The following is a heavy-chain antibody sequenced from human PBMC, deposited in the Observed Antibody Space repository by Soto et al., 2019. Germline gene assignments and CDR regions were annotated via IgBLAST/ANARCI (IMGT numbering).Heavy chain of an antibody. CDR2: ISGSGGST. J-gene: IGHJ4*02. CDR1: GFTFSSYA. CDR3: AKVHRAVSGKGGYFGY. V-gene: IGHV3-23*01. Sequence: EVQLLESGGGLVQPGGSLRLSCAASGFTFSSYAMSWVRQAPGKGLEWVSAISGSGGSTYYADSVKGRFTISRDNSKNTLDLHMNSLGADDTAVYYCAKVHRAVSGKGGYFGYWGQGTLVTVSS. D-gene: IGHD6-19*01.